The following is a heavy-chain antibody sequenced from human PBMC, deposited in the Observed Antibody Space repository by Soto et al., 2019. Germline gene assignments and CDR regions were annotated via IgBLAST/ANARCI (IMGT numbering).Heavy chain of an antibody. CDR2: IISNGGST. D-gene: IGHD1-26*01. V-gene: IGHV3-64D*06. J-gene: IGHJ4*02. CDR1: GFTFNIYA. Sequence: EVQLVESGGGLVQPGGSLRLSCSASGFTFNIYAMHWVRQAPGKGLEYVSAIISNGGSTYYADSVKGRFTVSRDNSKNKLYLQMSSLRPEDTDVYYCVRAWKVGSYWDYWGQGTLVTVSS. CDR3: VRAWKVGSYWDY.